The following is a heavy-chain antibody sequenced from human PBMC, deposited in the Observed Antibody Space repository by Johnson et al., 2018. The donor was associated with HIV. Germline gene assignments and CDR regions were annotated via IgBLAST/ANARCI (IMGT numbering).Heavy chain of an antibody. CDR1: GFTFSSYA. V-gene: IGHV3-30-3*01. CDR3: AKDDNLGVWYSDAFDV. J-gene: IGHJ3*01. D-gene: IGHD6-19*01. CDR2: ISYDGRTK. Sequence: VQLVESGGGVVQPGRSLRLSCAASGFTFSSYAMHWVRPAPGKGLEWVAVISYDGRTKYYADSVKGRFTMSRDNSKNTLYLHMKSLRPEDTSIYYCAKDDNLGVWYSDAFDVWGQGTVVTVSS.